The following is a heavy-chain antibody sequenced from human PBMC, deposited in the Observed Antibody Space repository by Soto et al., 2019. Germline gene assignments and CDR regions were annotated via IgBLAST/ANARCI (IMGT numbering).Heavy chain of an antibody. CDR3: AKETTAVYPRDLFGGNPPADY. Sequence: EVQLLESGGALLQPGGSLRLSCAASGFTFSSYAMNWVRQTPGKGLQWVSAISGSGENTYYADSVKGRFTISRDNSKNILYRHMHGLTVEDTAMYYCAKETTAVYPRDLFGGNPPADYWGQGTLVTVSS. CDR1: GFTFSSYA. V-gene: IGHV3-23*01. D-gene: IGHD2-15*01. J-gene: IGHJ4*02. CDR2: ISGSGENT.